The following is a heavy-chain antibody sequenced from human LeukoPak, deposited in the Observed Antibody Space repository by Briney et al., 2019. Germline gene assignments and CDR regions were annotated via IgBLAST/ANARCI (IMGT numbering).Heavy chain of an antibody. D-gene: IGHD2-21*01. Sequence: GGSLRLSCAASGFTFSSYAMSWVRQASGKGLEWVSAISGSGGSTYYADSVKGRFTISRDNSKNTLYLQMNSLRAEDTAVYYCAKLVSSTYYYYYYMVVWGKGTTVTVSS. CDR3: AKLVSSTYYYYYYMVV. J-gene: IGHJ6*03. CDR1: GFTFSSYA. CDR2: ISGSGGST. V-gene: IGHV3-23*01.